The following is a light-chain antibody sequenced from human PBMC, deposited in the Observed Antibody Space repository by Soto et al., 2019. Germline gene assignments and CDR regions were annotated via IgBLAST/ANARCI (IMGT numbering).Light chain of an antibody. CDR2: LEGSGSY. Sequence: QSVLTQSSSASASLGSSVKVTCTLSSGHSSYIIAWHQQQPGKAPRYLMKLEGSGSYNKWSGIPDRFSGSSSGADRYLTISNLQLEDEADYYCETWDSNTRVFGGGTKLTVL. CDR1: SGHSSYI. V-gene: IGLV4-60*02. CDR3: ETWDSNTRV. J-gene: IGLJ2*01.